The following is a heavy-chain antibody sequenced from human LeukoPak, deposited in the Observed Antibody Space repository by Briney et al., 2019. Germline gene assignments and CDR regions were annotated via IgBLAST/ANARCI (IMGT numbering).Heavy chain of an antibody. Sequence: SETLSLTCTVSGGSVSSYYWSWIRQPPGKGLEWIGYIYYSGSTNYNPSLKSRVTISVDTSKNQFSLKLSSVIAADTAVYYCATYSSSWYAYFQHWGQGTLVTVSS. CDR2: IYYSGST. CDR3: ATYSSSWYAYFQH. CDR1: GGSVSSYY. V-gene: IGHV4-59*02. D-gene: IGHD6-13*01. J-gene: IGHJ1*01.